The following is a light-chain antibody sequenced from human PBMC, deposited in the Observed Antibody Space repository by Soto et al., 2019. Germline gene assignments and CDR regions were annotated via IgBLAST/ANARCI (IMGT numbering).Light chain of an antibody. J-gene: IGLJ2*01. CDR2: GNS. Sequence: QSVLTQPPSVSEAPGQRVTISCTGSSSNIGAGYDVHWYQQLPGTAPKLLIYGNSNRPSGVPDRFSGSKSSTSASLAITGLQAEDEADYYCQSYDSSLSGYVVFGGGTKLTVL. V-gene: IGLV1-40*01. CDR1: SSNIGAGYD. CDR3: QSYDSSLSGYVV.